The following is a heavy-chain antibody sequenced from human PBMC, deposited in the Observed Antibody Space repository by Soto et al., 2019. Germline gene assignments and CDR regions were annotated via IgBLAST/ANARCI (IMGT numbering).Heavy chain of an antibody. V-gene: IGHV3-23*01. Sequence: GGSLRLSCAASGFTFSSYAMSWVRQAPGKGLEWVSAISGSGGSTYYADSVKGRFTISRDNSKNTLYLQMNSLRAEDTAVYYCAKDGQDVVVPAAMPNFYYYMDVWGKGTTVTVSS. CDR3: AKDGQDVVVPAAMPNFYYYMDV. CDR2: ISGSGGST. J-gene: IGHJ6*03. D-gene: IGHD2-2*01. CDR1: GFTFSSYA.